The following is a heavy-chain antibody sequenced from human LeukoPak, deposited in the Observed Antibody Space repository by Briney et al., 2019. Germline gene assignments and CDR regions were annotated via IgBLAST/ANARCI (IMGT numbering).Heavy chain of an antibody. V-gene: IGHV5-51*01. D-gene: IGHD6-13*01. Sequence: ESLKISCKGSGYSFTSYWIGWVRQMPGKGLEWMGIIYPGDSDTRYSPSFQGQVTISADKSISTAYLQWSSLKASDTAMYYCAKCRAAAGPLVAFDIWGQGTMVTVSS. CDR3: AKCRAAAGPLVAFDI. CDR1: GYSFTSYW. J-gene: IGHJ3*02. CDR2: IYPGDSDT.